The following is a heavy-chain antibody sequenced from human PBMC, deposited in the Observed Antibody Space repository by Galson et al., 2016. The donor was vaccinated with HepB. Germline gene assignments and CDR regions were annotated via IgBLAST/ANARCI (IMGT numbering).Heavy chain of an antibody. Sequence: SLRLSCAASGFTFSTYAMRWVRQAPGKGLEWVSVIFSGGSTYYADSVKGRFTISRDNSKNTLHLQMNSLRAEDTAVYYCARDGEYYYGSGSYAETWGQGTLVTVSS. D-gene: IGHD3-10*01. V-gene: IGHV3-53*01. CDR1: GFTFSTYA. CDR2: IFSGGST. CDR3: ARDGEYYYGSGSYAET. J-gene: IGHJ5*02.